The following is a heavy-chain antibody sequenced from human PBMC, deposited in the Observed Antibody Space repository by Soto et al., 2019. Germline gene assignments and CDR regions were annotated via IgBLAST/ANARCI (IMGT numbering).Heavy chain of an antibody. CDR3: ARDDDRPDNGLDM. Sequence: QVQLVESGGGVVQPGRSLRLSCAASGFTFSNYGMHWVRQAPGKGLEWLAGILNDGSDQNYGDSVKGRFTISRDNSKNTLYLQINSLRVEDTAVYYCARDDDRPDNGLDMWGQGTKVTVSS. J-gene: IGHJ3*02. CDR2: ILNDGSDQ. D-gene: IGHD2-8*01. V-gene: IGHV3-33*05. CDR1: GFTFSNYG.